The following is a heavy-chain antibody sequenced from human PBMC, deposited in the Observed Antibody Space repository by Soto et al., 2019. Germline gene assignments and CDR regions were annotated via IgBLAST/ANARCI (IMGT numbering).Heavy chain of an antibody. CDR2: ISAYNGNT. J-gene: IGHJ4*02. D-gene: IGHD5-12*01. V-gene: IGHV1-18*04. CDR3: ASDGSLVATMFPRPTSGPFEY. CDR1: GYTFTSYG. Sequence: ASVKVSCKASGYTFTSYGISWVRQAPGQGLEWMGWISAYNGNTNYAQKLQGRVNMTTDTCTSTAYMELRSLRSDDTAVYYCASDGSLVATMFPRPTSGPFEYWGQGSLVTVSS.